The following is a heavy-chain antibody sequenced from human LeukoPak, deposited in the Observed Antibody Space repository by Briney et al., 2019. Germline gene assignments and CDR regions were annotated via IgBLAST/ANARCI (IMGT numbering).Heavy chain of an antibody. CDR1: GFSLTTSGMC. CDR3: ARGSSHGFDY. J-gene: IGHJ4*02. Sequence: SGPALVKPTQTLTLTCTFSGFSLTTSGMCVSWIRQPPGKALEWLALIDWDDDKSYSTSLKTRLTISKDTSKNQVALTMTNMDPVDTATYYCARGSSHGFDYWGQGTLVTVSS. V-gene: IGHV2-70*01. CDR2: IDWDDDK.